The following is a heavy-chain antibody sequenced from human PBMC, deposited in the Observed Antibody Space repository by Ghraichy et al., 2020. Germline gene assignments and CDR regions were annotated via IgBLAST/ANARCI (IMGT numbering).Heavy chain of an antibody. V-gene: IGHV3-23*01. CDR2: ISPGGGRT. D-gene: IGHD3-22*01. Sequence: GGSLRLSCAASGFSFSYYAMSWVRQAPGKGLEWVSAISPGGGRTYYDDSVKGRFTISRDDSKNTWYLHMNSLRAEDTAIYYCAKDHPPSTMIATMDYWGQGTLVIV. CDR1: GFSFSYYA. CDR3: AKDHPPSTMIATMDY. J-gene: IGHJ4*02.